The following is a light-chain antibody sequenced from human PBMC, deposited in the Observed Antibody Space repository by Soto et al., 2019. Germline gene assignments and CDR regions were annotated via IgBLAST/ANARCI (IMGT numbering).Light chain of an antibody. CDR1: QTISSY. V-gene: IGKV1-39*01. CDR2: AAS. J-gene: IGKJ2*01. Sequence: DIQMTQSPSSLSASVGDSVTIICRASQTISSYVNWYQQQPGKAHKRLIYAASILQSGVPSRFSASGSGTDFILTISSLQPEDSATYYCQHSYSTPYTFGQGTKLEIK. CDR3: QHSYSTPYT.